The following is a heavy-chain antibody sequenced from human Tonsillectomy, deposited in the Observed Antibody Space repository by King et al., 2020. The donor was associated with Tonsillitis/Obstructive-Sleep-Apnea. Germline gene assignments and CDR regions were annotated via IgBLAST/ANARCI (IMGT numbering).Heavy chain of an antibody. V-gene: IGHV4-34*01. J-gene: IGHJ4*02. CDR1: GGSLSGYY. CDR3: ARATMDCSSTSCYNGFDY. Sequence: VQLQQWGAGLLKPSETLSLTCAVYGGSLSGYYWSWIRQSPGQGLDWIGVINHSGNTNYNPSLRNRVTISIDTTKNQFSLKLSSVTAADTAVYYCARATMDCSSTSCYNGFDYWGQGTLVTVSS. D-gene: IGHD2-2*02. CDR2: INHSGNT.